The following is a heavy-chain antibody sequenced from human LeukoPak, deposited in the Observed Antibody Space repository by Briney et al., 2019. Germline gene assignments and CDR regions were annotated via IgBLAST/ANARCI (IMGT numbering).Heavy chain of an antibody. J-gene: IGHJ6*03. CDR1: GASITSSSYY. V-gene: IGHV4-39*07. CDR2: IYYSGST. Sequence: RTSETLSLTCTVSGASITSSSYYWGWIRQPPGKGLEWIGSIYYSGSTYYNPSLKSRVTISEDTSRNQFSLRLSSVTAADTAVYYCARITVQFEYYYMDVWGKGTTVAVSS. CDR3: ARITVQFEYYYMDV. D-gene: IGHD1-1*01.